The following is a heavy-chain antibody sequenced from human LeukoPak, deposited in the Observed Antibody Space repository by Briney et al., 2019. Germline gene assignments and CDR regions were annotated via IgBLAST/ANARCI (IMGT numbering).Heavy chain of an antibody. CDR2: INHRGTT. J-gene: IGHJ4*02. Sequence: KPSETLSLTCAVYGDSFSGYYWSWIRQPPGKGLEWIAEINHRGTTHYNPSLKSRVNISADTSKNQFSLHLDSVTAADTAVYYCARSWAGMYYTFYYFDYWGQGTLVSVSS. D-gene: IGHD1-26*01. CDR3: ARSWAGMYYTFYYFDY. V-gene: IGHV4-34*01. CDR1: GDSFSGYY.